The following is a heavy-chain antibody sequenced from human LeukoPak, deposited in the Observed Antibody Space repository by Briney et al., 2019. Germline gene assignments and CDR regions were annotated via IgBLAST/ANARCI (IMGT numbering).Heavy chain of an antibody. J-gene: IGHJ4*02. V-gene: IGHV3-23*01. D-gene: IGHD1-26*01. CDR2: ITTTGGST. CDR3: AKDLGRYRNNYFDY. Sequence: GGSLRLSCAASGFTFYNYALSWVRQAPGKGLEWVSAITTTGGSTFYADSVKGRFTISRDDSKNTLYLQMNSLRAEDTAVYYCAKDLGRYRNNYFDYWGQGTLVTVSS. CDR1: GFTFYNYA.